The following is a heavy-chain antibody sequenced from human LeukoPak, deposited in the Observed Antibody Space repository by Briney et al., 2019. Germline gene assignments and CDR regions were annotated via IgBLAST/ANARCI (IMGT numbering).Heavy chain of an antibody. CDR3: AKQLAYCGGDCYSGDAFDI. CDR1: GYTFTSYG. V-gene: IGHV1-18*01. Sequence: GASVKVSCKASGYTFTSYGISWVRQAPGQGLEWMGWISAYNGNTNYAQKLQGRVTMTTDTSTSTAYMELRSLRSDDTAVYYCAKQLAYCGGDCYSGDAFDIWGQGTMVTVSS. J-gene: IGHJ3*02. CDR2: ISAYNGNT. D-gene: IGHD2-21*01.